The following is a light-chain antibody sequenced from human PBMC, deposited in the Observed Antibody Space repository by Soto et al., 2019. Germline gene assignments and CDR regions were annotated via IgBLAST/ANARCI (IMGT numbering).Light chain of an antibody. CDR2: DTS. V-gene: IGKV3D-15*01. J-gene: IGKJ1*01. CDR1: RSVSSR. CDR3: QQYHIWPWT. Sequence: EILMTQSPATLSLSPGERATLSFRASRSVSSRLAWYQKKPGQGPRLLMYDTSTRATGVPARFSGSGFGTEFTLTITSLQSEDVAVYSCQQYHIWPWTFGQGTKVEIE.